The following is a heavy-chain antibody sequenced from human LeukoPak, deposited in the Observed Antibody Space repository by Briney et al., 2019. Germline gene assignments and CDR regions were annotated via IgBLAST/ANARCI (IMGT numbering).Heavy chain of an antibody. Sequence: GGSLRLSCEVSGFTVSRHFMSWVRQAPGKGLDWVSVLYDDGTTHYADSVKGRFTISRDTSQNILYLEMNSLRADDTAVYYCAKDARTYYYGSGSLPLDYWGQGTLVTVSS. CDR2: LYDDGTT. J-gene: IGHJ4*02. V-gene: IGHV3-53*01. CDR1: GFTVSRHF. CDR3: AKDARTYYYGSGSLPLDY. D-gene: IGHD3-10*01.